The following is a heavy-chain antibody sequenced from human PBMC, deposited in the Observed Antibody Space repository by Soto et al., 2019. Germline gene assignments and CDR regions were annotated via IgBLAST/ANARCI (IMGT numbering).Heavy chain of an antibody. J-gene: IGHJ6*02. CDR1: GFTFSSYW. Sequence: GGSLRLSCAASGFTFSSYWMSWVRQAPGKGLEWVANIKQDGSEKYYVDSVKGRFTISRDNAKNSLYLQMNSLRAEDTAVYYCAREEGGSGWWDYYYYGMDVWGQGTTVTVSS. CDR2: IKQDGSEK. V-gene: IGHV3-7*03. D-gene: IGHD6-19*01. CDR3: AREEGGSGWWDYYYYGMDV.